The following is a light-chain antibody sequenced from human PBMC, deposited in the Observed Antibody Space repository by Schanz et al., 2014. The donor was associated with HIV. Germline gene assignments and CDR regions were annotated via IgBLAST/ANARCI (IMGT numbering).Light chain of an antibody. CDR1: QSVSTSS. Sequence: EIVLTQSPGTLSFSPGERATLSCRASQSVSTSSLAWYQQIRGQAPRLLIYGASSRATGIPDRFIGSGSGTDFTLTISRLEPEDFAVYYCHQYDASPSFGQGTKVDI. CDR3: HQYDASPS. J-gene: IGKJ1*01. V-gene: IGKV3-20*01. CDR2: GAS.